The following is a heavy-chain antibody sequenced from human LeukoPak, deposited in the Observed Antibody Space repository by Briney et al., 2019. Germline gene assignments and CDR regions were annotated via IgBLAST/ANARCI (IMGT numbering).Heavy chain of an antibody. J-gene: IGHJ4*02. CDR1: GGSISSSSSY. V-gene: IGHV4-39*07. Sequence: SETLSLTCTVSGGSISSSSSYWGWIRQPPGKGLEWIGSIYYSGSTYYNPSLKSRVTISVDTSKNQFSLKLSSVTAADTAVYYCARLRGIVVVYYFDYWGQGTLVTVSS. CDR2: IYYSGST. CDR3: ARLRGIVVVYYFDY. D-gene: IGHD3-22*01.